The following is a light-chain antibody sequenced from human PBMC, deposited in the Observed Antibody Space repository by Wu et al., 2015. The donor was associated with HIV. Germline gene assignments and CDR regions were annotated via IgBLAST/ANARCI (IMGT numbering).Light chain of an antibody. CDR3: QQYGSSPFT. CDR2: GAS. J-gene: IGKJ3*01. CDR1: QSVSSSY. Sequence: ENVLTQSPGTLSLSPGERATLSVFFFFFFFFFFRASQSVSSSYLAWYQQKPGQAPRLLIYGASSTATGIPDRFSGSGSGTDFTLTISRLEPEDFAVYYCQQYGSSPFTFGPGTKVDIK. V-gene: IGKV3-20*01.